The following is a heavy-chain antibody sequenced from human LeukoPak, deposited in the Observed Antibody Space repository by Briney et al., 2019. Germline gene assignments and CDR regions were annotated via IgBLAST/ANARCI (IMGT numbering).Heavy chain of an antibody. J-gene: IGHJ4*02. V-gene: IGHV4-30-4*01. CDR1: GGSISSGDYY. CDR3: ARRNYYGSGSYTD. Sequence: SETLSLTCTVSGGSISSGDYYWSWIRQPPGKGLEWIGYIYYSGSTYYNPSLKSRVTISVDTSKNQFSLKLSSVTAADTAVYYCARRNYYGSGSYTDWGQGTLVTVSS. D-gene: IGHD3-10*01. CDR2: IYYSGST.